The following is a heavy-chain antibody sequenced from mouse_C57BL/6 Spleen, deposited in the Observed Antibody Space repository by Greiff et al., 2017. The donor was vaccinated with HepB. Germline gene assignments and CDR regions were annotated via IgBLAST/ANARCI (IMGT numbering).Heavy chain of an antibody. Sequence: QVQLQQSGAELARPGASVKLSCKASGYTFTSYGISWVKQRTGQGLEWIGEIYPRRGNTYYNEKFKGKATLTADKSSSTAYMELRSLTAEDSAVYFCARVTTVAHYWGQGTTLTVSS. CDR1: GYTFTSYG. J-gene: IGHJ2*01. CDR2: IYPRRGNT. CDR3: ARVTTVAHY. V-gene: IGHV1-81*01. D-gene: IGHD1-1*01.